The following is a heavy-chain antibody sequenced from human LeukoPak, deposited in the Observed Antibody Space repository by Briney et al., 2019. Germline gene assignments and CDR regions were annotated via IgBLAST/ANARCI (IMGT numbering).Heavy chain of an antibody. CDR3: AKDRNWNFPYYLDH. CDR2: IRYDGSYA. CDR1: GVTFSNYG. Sequence: GGSLRLSCAASGVTFSNYGMHWVRQAPGKGLEWVAFIRYDGSYAYYADSVKGRFTISRDRSKNTLSLLMDSLRAEDTAVYYCAKDRNWNFPYYLDHWGQGTLVTVSS. J-gene: IGHJ4*02. V-gene: IGHV3-30*02. D-gene: IGHD1-7*01.